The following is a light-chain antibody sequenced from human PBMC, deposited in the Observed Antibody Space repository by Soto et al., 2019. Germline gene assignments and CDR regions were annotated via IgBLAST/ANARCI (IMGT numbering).Light chain of an antibody. V-gene: IGKV3-20*01. Sequence: EIVMTQSPATLSVSPGERATLSCRASQSVSSNLAWYQQKPGQAPRLLISGASSRATGIPDRFSGSGSGTDFTLTISRLEPEDVAVYYCQQYGSSLLTFGRGTKVDIK. J-gene: IGKJ4*01. CDR3: QQYGSSLLT. CDR2: GAS. CDR1: QSVSSN.